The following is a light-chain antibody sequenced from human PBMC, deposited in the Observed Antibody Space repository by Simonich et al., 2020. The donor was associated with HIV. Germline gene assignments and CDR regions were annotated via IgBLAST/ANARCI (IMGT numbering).Light chain of an antibody. CDR3: QQRSNWPRT. CDR1: QSVISN. Sequence: EIVMTQSPATLSVSPGDTATLSCRASQSVISNLAWYQHNPGQAPRLLIYGASTRATCIPARFSGSVSGTEFTLTISSLEPEDFAVYYCQQRSNWPRTFGQGTKVEIK. J-gene: IGKJ1*01. V-gene: IGKV3-15*01. CDR2: GAS.